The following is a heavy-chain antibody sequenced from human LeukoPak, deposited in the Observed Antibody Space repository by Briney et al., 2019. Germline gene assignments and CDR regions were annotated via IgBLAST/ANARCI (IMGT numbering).Heavy chain of an antibody. D-gene: IGHD3-10*01. CDR2: IWYDGSNK. J-gene: IGHJ4*02. CDR3: ARTIWFGEPFDY. CDR1: GFTFSSYG. Sequence: GGSLRLSCAASGFTFSSYGMHWARQAPGKGLEWVAVIWYDGSNKYYADSVKGRFTISRDNSKNTLYLQMNSLRAEDTAVYYCARTIWFGEPFDYWGQGTLVTVSS. V-gene: IGHV3-33*01.